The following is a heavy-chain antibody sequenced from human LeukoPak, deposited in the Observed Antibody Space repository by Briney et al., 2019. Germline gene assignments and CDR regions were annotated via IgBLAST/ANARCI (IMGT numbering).Heavy chain of an antibody. CDR3: AGPITGTTFQP. CDR2: ISSSSSYI. D-gene: IGHD1-7*01. V-gene: IGHV3-21*01. CDR1: GFTFSSYS. J-gene: IGHJ4*02. Sequence: PGGSLRLSCAASGFTFSSYSMNWVRQAPGKGLEWVSSISSSSSYIYYADSVKGRFTISRDNAKNSLYLQMNSLRAEHTPVYYLAGPITGTTFQPWGQGTLVTVSS.